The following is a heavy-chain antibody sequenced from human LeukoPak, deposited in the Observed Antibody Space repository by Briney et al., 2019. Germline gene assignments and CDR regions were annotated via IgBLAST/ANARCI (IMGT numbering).Heavy chain of an antibody. CDR2: ISGSGGST. D-gene: IGHD3/OR15-3a*01. V-gene: IGHV3-23*01. Sequence: PGGSLRLSCAASGFTFGSYGMSWVRQAPGKGLEWVSAISGSGGSTYYADSVKGRFTTSRDNSKNTLYLQMNSLRAEDTAVYYCAKVGLTGYYTPFDYWGQGTLVTVSS. J-gene: IGHJ4*02. CDR3: AKVGLTGYYTPFDY. CDR1: GFTFGSYG.